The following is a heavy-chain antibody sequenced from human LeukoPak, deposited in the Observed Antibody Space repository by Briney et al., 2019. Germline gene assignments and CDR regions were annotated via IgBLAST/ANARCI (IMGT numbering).Heavy chain of an antibody. D-gene: IGHD2-2*01. V-gene: IGHV3-15*01. CDR3: ASGVLVDTVVPAANPFDY. Sequence: GGSLRLSCAASGFTLSNAWMSWVRQAPGKGLEWVGRIKSKTDGGTTDYAAPVKGRFTISRDDSKNTLYLQMNSLRAEDTAVYYCASGVLVDTVVPAANPFDYWGQGTLVTVSS. J-gene: IGHJ4*02. CDR1: GFTLSNAW. CDR2: IKSKTDGGTT.